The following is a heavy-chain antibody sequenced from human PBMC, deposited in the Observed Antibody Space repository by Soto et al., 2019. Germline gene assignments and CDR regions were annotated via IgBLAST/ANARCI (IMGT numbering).Heavy chain of an antibody. Sequence: QVQLVQSGAEVKKPGASVKVSCKASGYTFTSYGISLVRQAPGQGLEWMGWISAYNGNTNYAQKLQGRVTMTTDTSTSKAYMELRSLRSDDTAVYYCARDVGAGTTSWGWFDPWGQGTLVTVYS. CDR3: ARDVGAGTTSWGWFDP. CDR1: GYTFTSYG. J-gene: IGHJ5*02. CDR2: ISAYNGNT. V-gene: IGHV1-18*01. D-gene: IGHD1-7*01.